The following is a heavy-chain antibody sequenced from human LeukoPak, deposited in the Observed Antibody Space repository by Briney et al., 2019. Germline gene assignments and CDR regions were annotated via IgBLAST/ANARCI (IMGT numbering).Heavy chain of an antibody. V-gene: IGHV1-69*13. D-gene: IGHD2-15*01. Sequence: GASVKVSCKASGGTFSSYAISWVRQAPGQGLEWMGGIIPIFGTANYAQKFQGRVTITADESTSTAYMELSSLRSEDTAVHYCARGCSGGSCYSFIDYYYYMDVWGKGTTVTVSS. J-gene: IGHJ6*03. CDR2: IIPIFGTA. CDR3: ARGCSGGSCYSFIDYYYYMDV. CDR1: GGTFSSYA.